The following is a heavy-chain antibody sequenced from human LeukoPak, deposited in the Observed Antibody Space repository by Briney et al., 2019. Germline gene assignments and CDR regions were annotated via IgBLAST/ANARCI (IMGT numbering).Heavy chain of an antibody. CDR2: IIPVLGTT. CDR1: GDTFSGYG. V-gene: IGHV1-69*04. Sequence: WASVKVSCKASGDTFSGYGFSWVRQAPGQGLEYMGRIIPVLGTTDYAQKFQGRVTVTADRSTSTVDKELSSLRSDDTAVYYCARVSSQWLVGGLDAFDIWGQGTMVTVSS. D-gene: IGHD6-19*01. J-gene: IGHJ3*02. CDR3: ARVSSQWLVGGLDAFDI.